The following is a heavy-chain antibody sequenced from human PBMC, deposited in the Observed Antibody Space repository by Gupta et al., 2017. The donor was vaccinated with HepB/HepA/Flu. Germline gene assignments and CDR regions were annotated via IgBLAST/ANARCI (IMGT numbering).Heavy chain of an antibody. CDR3: ATEGARGYSSSWYDY. CDR2: FDPEDGET. J-gene: IGHJ4*02. D-gene: IGHD6-13*01. CDR1: GYTLTELS. Sequence: QVQLVQSGAAVKKPGASVKVSCKVSGYTLTELSMHWLRQTPGKGLDWMGGFDPEDGETIYAQKFQGRVTMTEDTSTDTAYMELSSLRSEDTAVYYCATEGARGYSSSWYDYWGQGNLVTVSS. V-gene: IGHV1-24*01.